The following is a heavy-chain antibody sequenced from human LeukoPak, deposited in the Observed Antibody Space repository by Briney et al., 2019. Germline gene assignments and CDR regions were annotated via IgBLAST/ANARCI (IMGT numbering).Heavy chain of an antibody. J-gene: IGHJ3*02. CDR3: AKQEGYSYGFEGAFDI. Sequence: ASVKVSCKASGYTFTSYYMHWVRQAPGQGLEWMGIINPSGGSTSYAQKFQGRVTMTRDTSTSTVYMELSSLRSEDTAVYYCAKQEGYSYGFEGAFDIWGQGTMVTVSS. CDR2: INPSGGST. CDR1: GYTFTSYY. V-gene: IGHV1-46*01. D-gene: IGHD5-18*01.